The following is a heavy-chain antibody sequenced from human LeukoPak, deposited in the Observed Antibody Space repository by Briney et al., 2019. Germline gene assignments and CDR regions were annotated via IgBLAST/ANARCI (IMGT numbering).Heavy chain of an antibody. CDR1: GYTFTGYF. D-gene: IGHD3-22*01. CDR3: ARDERYDSSGYPFDY. Sequence: ASVKVSCKASGYTFTGYFIHWVRQAPGQGLEWMGWINPNNGGTKYAQKFQDRVTMTRDTSISTAYMEPSRLRSDDTAVYYCARDERYDSSGYPFDYWGQGTLVTVSS. J-gene: IGHJ4*02. CDR2: INPNNGGT. V-gene: IGHV1-2*02.